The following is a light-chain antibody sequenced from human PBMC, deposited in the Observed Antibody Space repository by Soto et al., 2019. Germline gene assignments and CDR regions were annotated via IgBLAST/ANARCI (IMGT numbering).Light chain of an antibody. J-gene: IGLJ2*01. CDR2: DVS. CDR3: SSYIGSSTV. CDR1: SSDIGDYKY. V-gene: IGLV2-14*03. Sequence: QSALTQPASVSGSPGQSITISCTGTSSDIGDYKYVSWYQQHPGNPPKLIIYDVSDRPSGVSNRFSGSKSGNTASLTISGLQAEDEANYYCSSYIGSSTVFGGGTKLTVL.